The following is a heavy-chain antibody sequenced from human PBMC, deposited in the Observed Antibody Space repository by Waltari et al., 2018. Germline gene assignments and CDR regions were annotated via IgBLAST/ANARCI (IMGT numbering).Heavy chain of an antibody. Sequence: QVQLQQWGAGLLKPSETLSLTCAVYGGSFSGYYWSWIRQPPGKGLEWIGEINHSGSTNYNPSLKSRVTISVDTSKNQFSLKLSSVTAADTAVYYCARVIPNYYDSSGYFDYWGQGTLVTVSP. CDR2: INHSGST. D-gene: IGHD3-22*01. V-gene: IGHV4-34*01. J-gene: IGHJ4*02. CDR3: ARVIPNYYDSSGYFDY. CDR1: GGSFSGYY.